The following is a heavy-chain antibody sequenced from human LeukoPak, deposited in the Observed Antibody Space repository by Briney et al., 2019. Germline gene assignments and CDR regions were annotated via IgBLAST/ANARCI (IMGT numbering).Heavy chain of an antibody. V-gene: IGHV3-23*01. D-gene: IGHD6-19*01. CDR1: GFTFSSYA. CDR2: ISGSGGST. Sequence: PGGSLRLSCAASGFTFSSYAMSWVRQAPGKGLEWVSAISGSGGSTYYADSVKGRFTISRDNSKNTLYLQMNSLRAEDTAVYYCAKVYDGSGWYSRFDYWGQGTLVTVSS. CDR3: AKVYDGSGWYSRFDY. J-gene: IGHJ4*02.